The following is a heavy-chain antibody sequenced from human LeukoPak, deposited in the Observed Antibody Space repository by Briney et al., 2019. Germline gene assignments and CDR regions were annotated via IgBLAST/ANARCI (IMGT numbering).Heavy chain of an antibody. CDR3: ARYSSGWPPLNWFDP. V-gene: IGHV4-39*07. CDR2: IYYSGST. D-gene: IGHD6-19*01. CDR1: GGSISSSSYY. J-gene: IGHJ5*02. Sequence: SETLSLTCTVSGGSISSSSYYWGWIRQPPGKGLEWIGSIYYSGSTYYNPSLKSRVTISVDTSKNQFSLKLSSVTAADTAVYYCARYSSGWPPLNWFDPWGQGTLVTVSS.